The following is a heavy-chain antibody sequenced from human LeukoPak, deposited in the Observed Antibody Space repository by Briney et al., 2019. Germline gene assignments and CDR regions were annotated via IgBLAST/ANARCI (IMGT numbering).Heavy chain of an antibody. CDR1: GYSIRSGDY. V-gene: IGHV4-38-2*01. CDR3: ARNRSVTTTPGFDH. Sequence: SETLSLTCAVSGYSIRSGDYWGWIRQSPGKGLGWIGSIYHSGSTHYNPSLKSRVTISVDTSKNQFSLMLSSVTAADTAVYYCARNRSVTTTPGFDHWGQGTLVTVSS. D-gene: IGHD4-17*01. CDR2: IYHSGST. J-gene: IGHJ4*02.